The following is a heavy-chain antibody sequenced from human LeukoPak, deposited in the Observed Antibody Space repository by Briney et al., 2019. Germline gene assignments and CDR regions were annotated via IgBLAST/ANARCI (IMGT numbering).Heavy chain of an antibody. Sequence: GGSLRLSCAASGFSFSSYAMSWVRQAPGKGLEWVSAISGSGGSTYYADSVKGRFTISRDNSKNTLYLQMNGLRAEDTAVYYCAKDLTAMVYYDAFDIWGQGTMVTVSS. J-gene: IGHJ3*02. CDR3: AKDLTAMVYYDAFDI. D-gene: IGHD5-18*01. V-gene: IGHV3-23*01. CDR1: GFSFSSYA. CDR2: ISGSGGST.